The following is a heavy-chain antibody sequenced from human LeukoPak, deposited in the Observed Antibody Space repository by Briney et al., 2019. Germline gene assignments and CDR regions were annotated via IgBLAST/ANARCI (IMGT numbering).Heavy chain of an antibody. V-gene: IGHV4-34*01. J-gene: IGHJ4*02. CDR3: ARRSYVLRYFDWLL. Sequence: SETLSLTCAVYGGSFSGYYWSWIRQPPGKGLEWIGEINHSGSTNYNPSLKSRVTISVDTSKNQFSLKLSSVTAADTAVYYCARRSYVLRYFDWLLGGQGTLVTVSS. D-gene: IGHD3-9*01. CDR2: INHSGST. CDR1: GGSFSGYY.